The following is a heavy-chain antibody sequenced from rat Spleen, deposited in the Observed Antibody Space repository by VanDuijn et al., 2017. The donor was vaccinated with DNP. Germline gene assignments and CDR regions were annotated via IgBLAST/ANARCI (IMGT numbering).Heavy chain of an antibody. J-gene: IGHJ2*01. D-gene: IGHD1-11*01. Sequence: EVQLVESGGGLVQPGRSLKLSCAASGFTFGDYNMAWVRQAPTKGLEWVAAISPGGGNIYYRDSVKGRFTISRDNAKSTLYLQMDSLRSEETATYYCAKAGGYSPWYFDYWGQGVMVTVSS. V-gene: IGHV5S11*01. CDR1: GFTFGDYN. CDR2: ISPGGGNI. CDR3: AKAGGYSPWYFDY.